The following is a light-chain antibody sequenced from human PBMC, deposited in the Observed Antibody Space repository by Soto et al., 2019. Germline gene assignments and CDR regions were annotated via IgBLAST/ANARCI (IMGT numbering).Light chain of an antibody. CDR1: QSVSSN. CDR3: QHYNNWPLT. Sequence: EIVMTQSPATLSVSPGERATLSCRASQSVSSNLAWIQQKPGQAPRLLIYGASTRATGIPARFSGSGSGTEFTLTISSLQSEDFAVYYCQHYNNWPLTFGGGTKVEIK. CDR2: GAS. J-gene: IGKJ4*01. V-gene: IGKV3D-15*01.